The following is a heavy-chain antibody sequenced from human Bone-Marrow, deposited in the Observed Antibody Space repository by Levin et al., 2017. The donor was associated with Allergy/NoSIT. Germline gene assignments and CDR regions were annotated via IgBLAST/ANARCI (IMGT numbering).Heavy chain of an antibody. D-gene: IGHD1-26*01. J-gene: IGHJ4*02. CDR3: AKGSGVIDN. CDR1: GFTFKANG. Sequence: GGSLRLSCVASGFTFKANGMVWVRQTPGNGLDWVAAIFYDGSKEYYADSVQGRFSISRDNSKNTLYLQMNSLRLDDTGLYYCAKGSGVIDNWGQGTLVTVYS. CDR2: IFYDGSKE. V-gene: IGHV3-30*18.